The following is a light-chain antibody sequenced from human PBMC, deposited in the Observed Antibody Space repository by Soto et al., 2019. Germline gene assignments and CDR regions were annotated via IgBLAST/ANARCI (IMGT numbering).Light chain of an antibody. CDR3: TSWDDGLNGPV. V-gene: IGLV1-44*01. CDR2: SNT. J-gene: IGLJ3*02. CDR1: SSNIGSNT. Sequence: QSVLTQPPSASGTPGQRVFIPCSGSSSNIGSNTVSWYQQFPGTAPKVVIYSNTQRPSGVPDRFTGSKSGTSASLAISGLQSEDEADYYCTSWDDGLNGPVFGGGTKLTVL.